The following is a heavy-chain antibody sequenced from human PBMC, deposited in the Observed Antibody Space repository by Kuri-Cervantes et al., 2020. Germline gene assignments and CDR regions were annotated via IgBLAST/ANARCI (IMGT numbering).Heavy chain of an antibody. V-gene: IGHV3-30-3*01. CDR1: GFTFSSFA. J-gene: IGHJ4*02. Sequence: GESLKISCTTSGFTFSSFAMHWVRQAPGKGLEWLAVISYDGSNKYYADSVKGRFTISRDNSENTLYLQMNSMRAEDTAVYYCARNRYSSGWYERGFDYWGQGTLVTVSS. D-gene: IGHD6-19*01. CDR3: ARNRYSSGWYERGFDY. CDR2: ISYDGSNK.